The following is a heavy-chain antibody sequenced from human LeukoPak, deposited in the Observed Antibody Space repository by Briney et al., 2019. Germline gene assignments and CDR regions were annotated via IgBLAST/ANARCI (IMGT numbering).Heavy chain of an antibody. CDR3: ARDPTTVTKGFDV. CDR1: GGSFSGYY. J-gene: IGHJ3*01. CDR2: ISSIGST. D-gene: IGHD4-17*01. V-gene: IGHV4-59*01. Sequence: SETLSLTCAVYGGSFSGYYWTWIRHPPGKGLEWIGYISSIGSTNCNPSLKSRVTITVDTSKKQFSLKMTSVTAADTAVYYCARDPTTVTKGFDVWGQGTMVTVSS.